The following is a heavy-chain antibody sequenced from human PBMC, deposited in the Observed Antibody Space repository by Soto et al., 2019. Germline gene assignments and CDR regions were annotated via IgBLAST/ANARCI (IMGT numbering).Heavy chain of an antibody. J-gene: IGHJ4*02. CDR3: ARAPNNYYDSSGYYDY. V-gene: IGHV3-53*01. Sequence: GGSLRLSCAASGFTVSSNYMSWVRQSPGKGLEWVSVIYSGGSTYYADSVKGRFTISRDNSKNTLYLQMNSLRAEDTAVYYCARAPNNYYDSSGYYDYWGQGTTVTVSS. D-gene: IGHD3-22*01. CDR2: IYSGGST. CDR1: GFTVSSNY.